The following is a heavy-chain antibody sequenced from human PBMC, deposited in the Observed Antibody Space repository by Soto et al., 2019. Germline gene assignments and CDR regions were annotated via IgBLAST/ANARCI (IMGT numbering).Heavy chain of an antibody. CDR1: GFTFSSYS. V-gene: IGHV3-48*04. J-gene: IGHJ3*02. Sequence: PGGSLRLSCAASGFTFSSYSMNWVRQAPGKGLEWVSYISSSSSTIYYADSVKGRFTISRDNAKNTLYLQMNSLRAEDTAVYYCARAGLGYCTSTSCPPGFDIWGQGTMVT. CDR2: ISSSSSTI. CDR3: ARAGLGYCTSTSCPPGFDI. D-gene: IGHD2-2*01.